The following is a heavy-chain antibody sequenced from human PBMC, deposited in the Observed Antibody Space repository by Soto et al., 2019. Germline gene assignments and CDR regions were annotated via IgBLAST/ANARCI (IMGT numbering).Heavy chain of an antibody. CDR2: IKSKTDGGTT. V-gene: IGHV3-15*01. Sequence: PGGSLRLSCAASGVTFSNAGMSWVRQAPGKGLEWVGRIKSKTDGGTTDYAAPVKGRFTISRDDSKNTLYLQMNSLKTEDTAVYYCTTDGPLAGAFDYWGQGTLVTVSS. J-gene: IGHJ4*02. CDR3: TTDGPLAGAFDY. CDR1: GVTFSNAG.